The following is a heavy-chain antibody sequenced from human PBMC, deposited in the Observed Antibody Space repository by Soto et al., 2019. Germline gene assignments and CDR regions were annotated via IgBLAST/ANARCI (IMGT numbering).Heavy chain of an antibody. V-gene: IGHV3-11*01. Sequence: GGSLRLSCAASGFTFSIYAMTWIRQAPGKGLEWVSYISFSGSTIYYADSVKGRFTVSRDNARDSLYLQMNSLRAEDTAVYYCARLGQFDYWGQGTLVTVPQ. CDR3: ARLGQFDY. CDR2: ISFSGSTI. J-gene: IGHJ4*02. D-gene: IGHD7-27*01. CDR1: GFTFSIYA.